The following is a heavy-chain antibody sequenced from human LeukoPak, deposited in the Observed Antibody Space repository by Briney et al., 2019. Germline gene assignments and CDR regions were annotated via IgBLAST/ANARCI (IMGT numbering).Heavy chain of an antibody. Sequence: GGSLRLSCAASGFNSNNYAMSWIRQAPGKGLEWVSVISDSASSAYYADSVKGRFTISRDKSKNTVYLQMTSLRAEDTAIYYCARAYYYDSSGDDAFDIWGQGTMVTVSS. J-gene: IGHJ3*02. CDR3: ARAYYYDSSGDDAFDI. CDR2: ISDSASSA. V-gene: IGHV3-23*01. D-gene: IGHD3-22*01. CDR1: GFNSNNYA.